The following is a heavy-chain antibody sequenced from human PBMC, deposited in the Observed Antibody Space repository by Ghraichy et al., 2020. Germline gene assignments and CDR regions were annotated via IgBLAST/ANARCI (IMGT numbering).Heavy chain of an antibody. D-gene: IGHD6-19*01. CDR3: ARDSGMGAVAGKATDY. CDR2: IRAYNGNT. CDR1: GYTFTSYG. Sequence: ASAKVSCKASGYTFTSYGISWVRQAPGQGLEWMGWIRAYNGNTNYAQKLQGRVTMTTDTSTSTAYMELRSLRSDDTAVYYCARDSGMGAVAGKATDYWGQGTLVTVSS. V-gene: IGHV1-18*01. J-gene: IGHJ4*02.